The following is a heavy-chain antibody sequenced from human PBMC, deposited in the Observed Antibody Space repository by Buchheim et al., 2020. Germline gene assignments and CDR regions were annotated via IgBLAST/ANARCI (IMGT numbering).Heavy chain of an antibody. CDR2: IGIRSSTK. D-gene: IGHD5-24*01. V-gene: IGHV3-48*01. J-gene: IGHJ4*02. CDR1: GFTFSAYS. Sequence: EAQLVESGGDLVQTGGSLRLSCAASGFTFSAYSLNWVRQAPGKGLQWVAHIGIRSSTKYYADSVKGRFTISRDNAKNSLYLQMNSLRVEDSALYYCVRDGADMATIRGDYWGQGT. CDR3: VRDGADMATIRGDY.